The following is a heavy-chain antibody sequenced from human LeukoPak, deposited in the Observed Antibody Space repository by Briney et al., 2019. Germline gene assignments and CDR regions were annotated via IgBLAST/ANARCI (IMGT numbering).Heavy chain of an antibody. CDR2: SSGSGGST. Sequence: GGSLRLSCAASGFTFSSYAMSWVRQAPGKGLEWVSASSGSGGSTYYADSVKGRFTISRDNSKNTLYLQMNSLRAEDTAVYYCAKYPTGRSYYYGSGRIDPCGQGTLVTVSS. V-gene: IGHV3-23*01. CDR3: AKYPTGRSYYYGSGRIDP. J-gene: IGHJ5*02. CDR1: GFTFSSYA. D-gene: IGHD3-10*01.